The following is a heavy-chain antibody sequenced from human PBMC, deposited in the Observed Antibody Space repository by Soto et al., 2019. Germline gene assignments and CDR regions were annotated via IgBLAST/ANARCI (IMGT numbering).Heavy chain of an antibody. CDR3: ARGLYSRLFDP. V-gene: IGHV4-59*01. J-gene: IGHJ5*02. Sequence: PSETLSLTCTVSGGSISSYYWSWIRQPPGKGLEWIGYIYYSGSTNYNPSLKSRVTISVDTSKNQFSLKLSSVTAADTAVYYCARGLYSRLFDPWGQGTLVTVSS. CDR2: IYYSGST. CDR1: GGSISSYY. D-gene: IGHD5-12*01.